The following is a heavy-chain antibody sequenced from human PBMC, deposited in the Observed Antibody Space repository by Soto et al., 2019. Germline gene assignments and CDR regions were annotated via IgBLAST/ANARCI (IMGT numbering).Heavy chain of an antibody. D-gene: IGHD3-22*01. CDR3: ARDWSYYYDSSGYYAGLDV. J-gene: IGHJ6*02. V-gene: IGHV1-2*04. CDR1: GYTFTGYY. Sequence: ASVKVSCKASGYTFTGYYMHWVRQAPGQGLEWMGWINPNSGGTNYAQKFQGWVTMTRDTSISTAYMELSRLRSDDTAVYYCARDWSYYYDSSGYYAGLDVWGQ. CDR2: INPNSGGT.